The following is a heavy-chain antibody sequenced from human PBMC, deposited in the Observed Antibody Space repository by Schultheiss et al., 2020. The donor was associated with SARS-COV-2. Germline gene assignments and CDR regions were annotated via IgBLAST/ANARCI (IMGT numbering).Heavy chain of an antibody. J-gene: IGHJ4*02. CDR3: ARGGFGTPGDY. CDR1: GGSISSSSYY. Sequence: SETLSLTCTVSGGSISSSSYYWGWIRQPPGKGLEWIGSIYYSGSTYYNPSLKSRVTISVDTSKNQFSLKLSSVTAADTAVYYCARGGFGTPGDYWGQGTLVTVSS. CDR2: IYYSGST. D-gene: IGHD1-7*01. V-gene: IGHV4-39*07.